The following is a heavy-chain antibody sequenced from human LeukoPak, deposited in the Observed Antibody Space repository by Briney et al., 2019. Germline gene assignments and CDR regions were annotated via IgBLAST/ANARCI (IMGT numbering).Heavy chain of an antibody. Sequence: GQCLTISCKGSGYSFTNYWIGWVRQMPGKGLEWMGIIYPGDSYTRYSPSFQGQVTISADKSSSTAYLQWSSLKASDTAMYYCARPRGYGGKYDAFDIWGQGTMVTV. D-gene: IGHD4-23*01. V-gene: IGHV5-51*01. CDR1: GYSFTNYW. CDR2: IYPGDSYT. J-gene: IGHJ3*02. CDR3: ARPRGYGGKYDAFDI.